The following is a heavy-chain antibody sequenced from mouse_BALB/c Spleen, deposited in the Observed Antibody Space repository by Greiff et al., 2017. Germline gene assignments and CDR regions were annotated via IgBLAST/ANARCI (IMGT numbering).Heavy chain of an antibody. CDR1: GYSITSDYA. CDR2: ISYSGST. J-gene: IGHJ4*01. V-gene: IGHV3-2*02. CDR3: ATFYYYGSSGAMDY. Sequence: EVKLQQSGPGLVKPSQSLSLTCTVTGYSITSDYAWNWIRQFPGNKLEWMGYISYSGSTSYNPSLKSRISITRDTSKNQFFLQLNSVTTEDTATYYCATFYYYGSSGAMDYWGQGTSVTVSS. D-gene: IGHD1-1*01.